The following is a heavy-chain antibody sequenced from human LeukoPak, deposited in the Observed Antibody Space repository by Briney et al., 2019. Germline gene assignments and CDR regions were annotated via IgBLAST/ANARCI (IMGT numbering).Heavy chain of an antibody. CDR1: GYTFTNHG. CDR2: ITTYNGNT. J-gene: IGHJ5*02. CDR3: ARDRDPRVWFDP. Sequence: ASVRVSCKASGYTFTNHGISWVRQAPGQGLEWMGWITTYNGNTNYAQKFQGRVTMTTDTSTSTGYMELRSLRSDDTAVYYCARDRDPRVWFDPWGQGTLVTVSS. V-gene: IGHV1-18*01.